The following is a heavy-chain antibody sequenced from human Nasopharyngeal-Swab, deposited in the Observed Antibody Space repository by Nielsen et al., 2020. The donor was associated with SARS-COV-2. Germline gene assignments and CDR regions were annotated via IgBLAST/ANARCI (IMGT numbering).Heavy chain of an antibody. J-gene: IGHJ4*02. V-gene: IGHV3-21*01. CDR2: ISGNSNYI. Sequence: GESLKISCTASGFSFSTYNMNWVRQAPGKGLEWVSSISGNSNYIYYADSVKGRFTISRDNARNSLYPQMDSLRAEDTAVYYCASHYNDYIVPVAVDYWGQGALVTVSS. D-gene: IGHD4-11*01. CDR3: ASHYNDYIVPVAVDY. CDR1: GFSFSTYN.